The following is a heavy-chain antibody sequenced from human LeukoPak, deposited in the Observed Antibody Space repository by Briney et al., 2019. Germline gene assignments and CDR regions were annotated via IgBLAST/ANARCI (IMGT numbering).Heavy chain of an antibody. CDR2: IGSSGSTI. CDR3: ARAGSVGFGELFGNWFDP. Sequence: GGSLRLSCAASGLTFSSYAMTWVRQAPGKRLEWVSYIGSSGSTIYYADSVKGRFTISRDNAKNSLYLQMNSLRAEDTAVYYCARAGSVGFGELFGNWFDPWGQGTLVTVSS. J-gene: IGHJ5*02. CDR1: GLTFSSYA. D-gene: IGHD3-10*01. V-gene: IGHV3-48*04.